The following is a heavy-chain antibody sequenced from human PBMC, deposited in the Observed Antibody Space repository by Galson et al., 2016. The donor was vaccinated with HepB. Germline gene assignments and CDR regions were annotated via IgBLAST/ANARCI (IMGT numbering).Heavy chain of an antibody. CDR1: GDSISSGGYY. Sequence: TLSLTCTVSGDSISSGGYYWSWIRQHPGKGLEWIGYIYYSGSTYYNPSLKSRVTISIDTSKNQFSLKLSSVTAAGTAVYYCARAPMVRGVKGFDPWGQGTLVIVSS. J-gene: IGHJ5*02. D-gene: IGHD3-10*01. CDR2: IYYSGST. CDR3: ARAPMVRGVKGFDP. V-gene: IGHV4-31*03.